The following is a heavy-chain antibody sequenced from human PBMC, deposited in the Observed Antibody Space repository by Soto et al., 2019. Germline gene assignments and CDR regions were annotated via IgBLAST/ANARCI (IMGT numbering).Heavy chain of an antibody. V-gene: IGHV4-61*01. CDR3: ARTFCSTTSCQAHGMDV. J-gene: IGHJ6*02. CDR1: GDSVSSGSYY. Sequence: QVQLQESGPGLVKPSETLSLTCTVSGDSVSSGSYYWTWIRQPPGKGLEWIGYLYYTGTTNYNPSLKSRVTTSLDTSSNQFSLRLSSVTAADTAVYFCARTFCSTTSCQAHGMDVWGQGTSVTVSS. CDR2: LYYTGTT. D-gene: IGHD2-2*01.